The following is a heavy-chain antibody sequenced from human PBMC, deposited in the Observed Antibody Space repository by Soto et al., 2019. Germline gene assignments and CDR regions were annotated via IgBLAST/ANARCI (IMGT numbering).Heavy chain of an antibody. CDR3: ARGGRGVAAILFDY. J-gene: IGHJ4*02. Sequence: GSLRLSCAASGFTFSDYYMSWIRQAPGKGLEWIGRIYTTGSTNYNPSLKSRVTMSVDTSKNHFSLKLSSVTAADTAVYYCARGGRGVAAILFDYWGQGTLVTVSS. D-gene: IGHD2-15*01. CDR1: GFTFSDYY. V-gene: IGHV4-4*07. CDR2: IYTTGST.